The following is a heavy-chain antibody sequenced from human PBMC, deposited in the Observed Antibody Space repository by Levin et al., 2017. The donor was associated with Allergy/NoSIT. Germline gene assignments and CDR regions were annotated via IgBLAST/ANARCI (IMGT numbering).Heavy chain of an antibody. Sequence: GGSLRLSCAASGFTFSGYAMGWVRQAPGKGLEWVSAINGGGANTYYADSVKGRFTISRDNSKSTLFLQMNSLRADDTAVYYCAGLGTGGVRFDYWGQAPLVTVSS. V-gene: IGHV3-23*01. CDR1: GFTFSGYA. J-gene: IGHJ4*02. CDR2: INGGGANT. D-gene: IGHD3-10*02. CDR3: AGLGTGGVRFDY.